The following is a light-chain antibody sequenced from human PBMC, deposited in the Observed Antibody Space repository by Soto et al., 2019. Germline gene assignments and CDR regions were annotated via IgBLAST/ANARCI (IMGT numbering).Light chain of an antibody. J-gene: IGKJ5*01. V-gene: IGKV3-15*01. Sequence: EIVMTQSTATLSVSPGERATLSCMASQSVISSLAWYQQKPGQAPRLLIYGASTRATGIPARFSGSGSGTEFTLTISSLEPEDFAVYYCQQRSNWPITFGQGTRLEI. CDR1: QSVISS. CDR2: GAS. CDR3: QQRSNWPIT.